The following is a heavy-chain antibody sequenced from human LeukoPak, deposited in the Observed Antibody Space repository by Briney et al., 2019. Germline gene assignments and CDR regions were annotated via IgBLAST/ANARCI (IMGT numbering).Heavy chain of an antibody. Sequence: GGSLRLSCAASGFTFSSYGMHWVRQAPGKGLEWVSSVSGSGGSTYYADSVKGRFTISRDNSKSTLFLQMNSLRAEDTAVYYCAKSSYYDSSGYYREYCFDYWGQGTLVTVSS. D-gene: IGHD3-22*01. V-gene: IGHV3-23*01. CDR2: VSGSGGST. CDR1: GFTFSSYG. CDR3: AKSSYYDSSGYYREYCFDY. J-gene: IGHJ4*02.